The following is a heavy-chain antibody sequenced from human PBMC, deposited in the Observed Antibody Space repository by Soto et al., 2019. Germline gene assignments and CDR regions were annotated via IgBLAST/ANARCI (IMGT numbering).Heavy chain of an antibody. J-gene: IGHJ3*02. D-gene: IGHD3-22*01. CDR2: IYYSGST. V-gene: IGHV4-59*01. Sequence: SETLSLTCTVSGGSISSYYWSWIRQPPGKGLEWIGYIYYSGSTNYNPSLKSRVTISVDTSKNQFSLKLSSVTAADTAVYYCARDRRREYYYDSSGPAHDAFDIWGQGTMVTVSS. CDR3: ARDRRREYYYDSSGPAHDAFDI. CDR1: GGSISSYY.